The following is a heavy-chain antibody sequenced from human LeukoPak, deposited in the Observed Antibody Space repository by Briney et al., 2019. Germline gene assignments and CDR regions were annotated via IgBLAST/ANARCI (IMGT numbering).Heavy chain of an antibody. J-gene: IGHJ4*02. CDR1: IFVFSEYY. CDR2: ITNDGSRQ. D-gene: IGHD1-1*01. Sequence: GGPLRLSCEPSIFVFSEYYMHWVRLAPGKGLEWLAVITNDGSRQFYADSVKGRFTVSRDNSKSLLFLQMESLRHDDTGIYYCAKGRRTGFVDYWGQGALVTVSS. V-gene: IGHV3-30*18. CDR3: AKGRRTGFVDY.